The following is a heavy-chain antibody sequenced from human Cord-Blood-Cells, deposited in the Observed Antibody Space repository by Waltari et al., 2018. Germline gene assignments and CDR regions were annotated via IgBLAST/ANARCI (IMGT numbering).Heavy chain of an antibody. CDR2: INPTTGGT. J-gene: IGHJ5*02. D-gene: IGHD6-13*01. CDR1: GYTFTGYY. V-gene: IGHV1-2*02. CDR3: TRDISSMVVNWYDP. Sequence: QVQLVQSGAEVKKPGASVTVSCKASGYTFTGYYMHWVRQAPGQGLEWMGWINPTTGGTNDAHKFQGRVSWTSDTSTRTVYVDRSSLRSGETSVYYRTRDISSMVVNWYDPCGQATRVSVSS.